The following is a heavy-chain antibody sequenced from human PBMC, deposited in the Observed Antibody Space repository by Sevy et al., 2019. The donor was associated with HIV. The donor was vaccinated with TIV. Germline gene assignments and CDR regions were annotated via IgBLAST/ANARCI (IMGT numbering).Heavy chain of an antibody. Sequence: GGSLRLSCVASEFSFKSYWMSWVRQAPGKGLEWVANIKRDGSEKYYVDSVKGRFTISRDNAKNSLYLQMNSLRAEDTAVYYCARDCSSASCLWGMDVWGQGTTVTVSS. CDR2: IKRDGSEK. D-gene: IGHD2-2*01. J-gene: IGHJ6*02. V-gene: IGHV3-7*03. CDR3: ARDCSSASCLWGMDV. CDR1: EFSFKSYW.